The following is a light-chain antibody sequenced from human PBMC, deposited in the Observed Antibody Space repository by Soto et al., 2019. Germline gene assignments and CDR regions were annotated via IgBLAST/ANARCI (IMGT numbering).Light chain of an antibody. V-gene: IGKV1-39*01. Sequence: KQSPATLSLSPGERATLSCRASQSVSSYLAWYQQKPGKPPRLLIYAASSLQSGVPSRFSGSGSGTDFTLTITSLQPEDFATYSCQQSYNSPQTFGQGTKVDI. CDR2: AAS. CDR3: QQSYNSPQT. CDR1: QSVSSY. J-gene: IGKJ1*01.